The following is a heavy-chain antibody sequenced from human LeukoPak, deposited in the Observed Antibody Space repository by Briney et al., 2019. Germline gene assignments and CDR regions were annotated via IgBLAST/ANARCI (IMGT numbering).Heavy chain of an antibody. CDR3: ARVPGDSGYFDY. CDR1: GLTFSNYW. CDR2: IKRDGSEK. D-gene: IGHD3-22*01. Sequence: GGSLRLSCAVSGLTFSNYWMGWVRQAPGKGLERVANIKRDGSEKYYVDSVKGRFGISRDNAKNSLYLQMNSLRAEDTAMYYCARVPGDSGYFDYWGQGILATVSS. J-gene: IGHJ4*02. V-gene: IGHV3-7*03.